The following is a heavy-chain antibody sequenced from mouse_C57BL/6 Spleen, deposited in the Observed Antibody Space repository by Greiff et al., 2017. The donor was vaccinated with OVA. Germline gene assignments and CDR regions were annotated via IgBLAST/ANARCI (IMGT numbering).Heavy chain of an antibody. Sequence: DVMLVESGGGLVKPGGSLKLSCAASGFTFSSYAMSWVRQTPEKRLEWVATISDGGSYTYYPDNVKGRFTISRDNAKNNLYLQMSHLKSEDTAMYYCARIPLYYYGSGYFDYWGQGTTLTVSS. V-gene: IGHV5-4*03. CDR1: GFTFSSYA. CDR3: ARIPLYYYGSGYFDY. J-gene: IGHJ2*01. D-gene: IGHD1-1*01. CDR2: ISDGGSYT.